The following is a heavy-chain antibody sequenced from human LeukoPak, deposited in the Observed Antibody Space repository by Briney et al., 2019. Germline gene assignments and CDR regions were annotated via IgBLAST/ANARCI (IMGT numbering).Heavy chain of an antibody. J-gene: IGHJ4*02. V-gene: IGHV1-24*01. CDR1: GYTLTELS. Sequence: ASVKVSCKVSGYTLTELSMHWVRQAPGKGLEWMGGFDPEDGETIYAQKFQGRVTMTEDTSTDTAYMELSSLRSEDTAVYYCATPDRQWLGTNFDYWGQGTLVTVSS. CDR3: ATPDRQWLGTNFDY. D-gene: IGHD6-19*01. CDR2: FDPEDGET.